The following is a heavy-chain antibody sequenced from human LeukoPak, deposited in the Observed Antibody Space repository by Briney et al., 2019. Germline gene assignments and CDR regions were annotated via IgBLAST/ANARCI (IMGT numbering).Heavy chain of an antibody. CDR1: GGSISSYY. Sequence: SETLSLTCTVSGGSISSYYWSWIRQPPGKGLEWIGYIYYSGSTNYNPSLKSRVTISVDTSKNQSSLKLSSVTAADTAVYYCARDRGPWGITYYGMDVWGQGTTVTVSS. CDR3: ARDRGPWGITYYGMDV. CDR2: IYYSGST. D-gene: IGHD3-16*01. V-gene: IGHV4-59*01. J-gene: IGHJ6*02.